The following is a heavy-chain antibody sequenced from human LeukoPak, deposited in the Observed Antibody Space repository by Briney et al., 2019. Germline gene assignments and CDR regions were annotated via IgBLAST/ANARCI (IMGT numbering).Heavy chain of an antibody. CDR3: VRNIVGAWGGLDI. D-gene: IGHD1-26*01. CDR2: ILSSGSTK. CDR1: GFTFSSYS. V-gene: IGHV3-48*02. Sequence: PGGSLRLSCAASGFTFSSYSMDWVRQAPGKGLEWVSYILSSGSTKYYADSVRGRFTISRENAKNSLYLQMNSLRDGDTAVYYCVRNIVGAWGGLDIWGQGTMVTVSS. J-gene: IGHJ3*02.